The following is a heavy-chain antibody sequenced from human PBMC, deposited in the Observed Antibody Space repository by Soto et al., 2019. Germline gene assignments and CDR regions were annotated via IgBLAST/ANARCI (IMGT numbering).Heavy chain of an antibody. J-gene: IGHJ4*02. CDR1: GYSFTTHW. Sequence: EVQLVQSGAEVKKPGESLKIPCKGSGYSFTTHWIGWGRQMPGKGLEGMGIIYPGDADTKDSPSLQGQVTIPADKSIGTLDPPWSRLKASETAMSCWERGLDRGGYDWRVFAYWGQGKLVTGSS. CDR3: ERGLDRGGYDWRVFAY. D-gene: IGHD5-12*01. V-gene: IGHV5-51*01. CDR2: IYPGDADT.